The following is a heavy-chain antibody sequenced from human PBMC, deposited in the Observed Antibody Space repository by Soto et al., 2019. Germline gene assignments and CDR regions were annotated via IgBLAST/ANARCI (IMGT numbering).Heavy chain of an antibody. CDR2: MNPNSGNT. D-gene: IGHD2-21*02. Sequence: QVQLVQSGAEVKKPGASVKVSCKASGYTFTSYDINWVRQATGQGLEWMGWMNPNSGNTGYAQKFQGRVTMTRNTSISTAYMELSSLRSEDTAVYNCARVNRVVVTAGLGYWGQGTLVTVSS. CDR1: GYTFTSYD. V-gene: IGHV1-8*01. CDR3: ARVNRVVVTAGLGY. J-gene: IGHJ4*02.